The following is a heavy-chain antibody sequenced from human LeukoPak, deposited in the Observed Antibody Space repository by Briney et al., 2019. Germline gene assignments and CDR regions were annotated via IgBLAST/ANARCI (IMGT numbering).Heavy chain of an antibody. V-gene: IGHV4-30-4*01. CDR2: IYYSGST. CDR3: ARSMVRGVPSFDY. D-gene: IGHD3-10*01. J-gene: IGHJ4*02. Sequence: SETLSLTCAVYGGSFSGYYWSWIRQPPGKGLEWIGYIYYSGSTYYNPSLKSRVTISVDTSKNQFSLKLSSVTAADTAVYYCARSMVRGVPSFDYWGQGTLVTVSS. CDR1: GGSFSGYY.